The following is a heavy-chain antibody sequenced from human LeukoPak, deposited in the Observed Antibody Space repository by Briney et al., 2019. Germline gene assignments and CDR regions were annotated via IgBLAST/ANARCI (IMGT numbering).Heavy chain of an antibody. CDR1: GGSISSYY. CDR3: AGTLGGYCSGGSCHKDYYYGMDV. V-gene: IGHV4-59*01. CDR2: IYYSGST. D-gene: IGHD2-15*01. Sequence: SETLSLTCTVSGGSISSYYWSWIRQPPGKGLEWIGYIYYSGSTNYNPSLMSRVTISVDTSKNQFSLKLSSVTAADTAVYYCAGTLGGYCSGGSCHKDYYYGMDVWGKGTTVTVSS. J-gene: IGHJ6*04.